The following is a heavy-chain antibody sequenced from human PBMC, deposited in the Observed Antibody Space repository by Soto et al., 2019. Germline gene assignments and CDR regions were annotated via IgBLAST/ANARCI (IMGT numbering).Heavy chain of an antibody. V-gene: IGHV3-21*01. D-gene: IGHD6-13*01. CDR2: ISSNSAYI. CDR1: VFTFRSFP. J-gene: IGHJ5*02. CDR3: TRDASRDSSARGWFDP. Sequence: CSLRLSCAASVFTFRSFPMNWVRQAPGKGLEWVSTISSNSAYIYYTDALRGRFTISRDNAKNSLHLQMNSLRAEDTAVYYCTRDASRDSSARGWFDPWGPGTLVTVSS.